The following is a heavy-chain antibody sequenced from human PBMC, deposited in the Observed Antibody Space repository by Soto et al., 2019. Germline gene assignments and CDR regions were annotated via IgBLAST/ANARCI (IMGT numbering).Heavy chain of an antibody. CDR1: GGSISSGGYS. CDR3: ARGKRLGELSIPDY. J-gene: IGHJ4*02. V-gene: IGHV4-30-2*01. Sequence: PSETLSLTCAVSGGSISSGGYSWSWIRQPPGKGLEWIGYIYHSGSTYYNPSLKSRVTISVDRSKNQFSLKLSSVTAADTAVYYCARGKRLGELSIPDYWGQGTLVTVSS. CDR2: IYHSGST. D-gene: IGHD3-16*02.